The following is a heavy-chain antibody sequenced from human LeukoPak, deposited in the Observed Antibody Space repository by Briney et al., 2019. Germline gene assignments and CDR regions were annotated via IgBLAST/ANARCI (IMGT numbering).Heavy chain of an antibody. V-gene: IGHV4-59*01. CDR2: IYYSGST. D-gene: IGHD3-22*01. Sequence: SETLSLTCTVSGGSISSYYWSWIRQPPGKGLEWIGYIYYSGSTNYNPSLKSRVTISVDTSKNQFSLKLSSVTAADTAVYYCARVKDYYDSSGYYSAEYFQHWGQGTLVTVSS. CDR3: ARVKDYYDSSGYYSAEYFQH. J-gene: IGHJ1*01. CDR1: GGSISSYY.